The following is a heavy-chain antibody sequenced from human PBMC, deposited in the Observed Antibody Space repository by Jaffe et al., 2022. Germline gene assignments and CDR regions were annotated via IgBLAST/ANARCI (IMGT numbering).Heavy chain of an antibody. CDR2: IYHSGST. D-gene: IGHD3-10*01. Sequence: QVQLQESGPGLVKPSETLSLTCAVSGYSISSGYYWGWIRQPPGKGLEWIGSIYHSGSTYYNPSLKSRVTISVDTSKNQFSLKLSSVTAADTAVYYCARHYRLAGEYNWFDPWGQGTLVTVSS. CDR1: GYSISSGYY. CDR3: ARHYRLAGEYNWFDP. V-gene: IGHV4-38-2*01. J-gene: IGHJ5*02.